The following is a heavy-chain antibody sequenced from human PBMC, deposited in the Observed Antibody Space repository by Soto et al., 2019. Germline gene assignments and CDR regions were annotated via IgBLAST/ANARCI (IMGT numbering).Heavy chain of an antibody. V-gene: IGHV6-1*01. CDR2: TYCRSDCYS. J-gene: IGHJ5*02. Sequence: PSQTLSLTCAISGDSVSSNSAAWNWIRQSPSRGLEWLGRTYCRSDCYSDYAESVRGRITINPDTSKNEVSLQLNSVTPEDTAVYFCARELSVSGWSGGWFDPWGQGTLVTVSS. CDR1: GDSVSSNSAA. D-gene: IGHD6-19*01. CDR3: ARELSVSGWSGGWFDP.